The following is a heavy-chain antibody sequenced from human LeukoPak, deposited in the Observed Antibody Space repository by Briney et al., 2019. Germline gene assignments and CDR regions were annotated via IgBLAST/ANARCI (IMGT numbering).Heavy chain of an antibody. V-gene: IGHV3-21*01. CDR1: GFTFSSYS. Sequence: EGSLRLSCAASGFTFSSYSMNWVRQAPGKGLEWVSSISSSSSYIYYADSVKGRFTISRDNAKNSLYLQMNSLRAEDTAVYYCARLPLDYYYYMDVWGKGTTVTVSS. CDR2: ISSSSSYI. J-gene: IGHJ6*03. D-gene: IGHD5-18*01. CDR3: ARLPLDYYYYMDV.